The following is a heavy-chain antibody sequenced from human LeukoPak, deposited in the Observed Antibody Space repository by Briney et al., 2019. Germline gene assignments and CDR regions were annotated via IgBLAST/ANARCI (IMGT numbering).Heavy chain of an antibody. J-gene: IGHJ4*02. CDR3: ARVLEDIVVVVADY. Sequence: GGSLRLSCGASGLTFSRYSMNWVRQAPGKGLEWVSSISSSSSYIYYADSVKGRFTISRDNAKNSLYLQMNSLRAEDTAVYYCARVLEDIVVVVADYWGQGTLVTVSS. CDR1: GLTFSRYS. D-gene: IGHD2-15*01. V-gene: IGHV3-21*01. CDR2: ISSSSSYI.